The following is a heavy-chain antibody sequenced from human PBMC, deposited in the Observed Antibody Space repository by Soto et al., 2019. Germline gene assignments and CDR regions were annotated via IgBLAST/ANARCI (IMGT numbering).Heavy chain of an antibody. CDR2: IYYSGST. J-gene: IGHJ6*03. CDR3: ARLGASNYYYYYMDV. CDR1: GGSISSYY. Sequence: QVQLQESGPGLVKPSETLSLTCTVSGGSISSYYWSWIRQPPGKGLEWIAYIYYSGSTNYNPSLESRVTISVDTSTNQFSLKLSSVTAADTAVYYCARLGASNYYYYYMDVWGKGTTVTVSS. V-gene: IGHV4-59*08. D-gene: IGHD3-16*01.